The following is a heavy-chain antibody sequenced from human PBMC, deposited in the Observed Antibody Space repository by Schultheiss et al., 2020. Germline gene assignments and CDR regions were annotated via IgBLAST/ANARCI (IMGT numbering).Heavy chain of an antibody. CDR3: ARGGQIVVVPAARRVYNWFDP. J-gene: IGHJ5*02. V-gene: IGHV3-21*01. CDR2: ISSSSSYI. Sequence: GGSLRLSCAASGFTFSSYSMNWVRQAPGKGLEWVSSISSSSSYIYYADSVKGRFTISRDNAKNSLYLQMNSLRAEDTAVYYCARGGQIVVVPAARRVYNWFDPWGQGTMVTVSS. D-gene: IGHD2-2*01. CDR1: GFTFSSYS.